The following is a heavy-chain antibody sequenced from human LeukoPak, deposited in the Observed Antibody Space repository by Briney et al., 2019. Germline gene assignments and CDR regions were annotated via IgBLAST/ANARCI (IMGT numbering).Heavy chain of an antibody. CDR3: ARWPDLNSGSYYNPTDAFDI. CDR1: GDSVSSNSAA. D-gene: IGHD3-10*01. Sequence: SQTLSLTCAISGDSVSSNSAAWNWIRQSPSRGLEWLGRTYYRSKWYNDYAVSVKSRITINPDTSKNQFSLQLNSVTPEDTAVYYCARWPDLNSGSYYNPTDAFDIWGQGTMVTVSS. V-gene: IGHV6-1*01. CDR2: TYYRSKWYN. J-gene: IGHJ3*02.